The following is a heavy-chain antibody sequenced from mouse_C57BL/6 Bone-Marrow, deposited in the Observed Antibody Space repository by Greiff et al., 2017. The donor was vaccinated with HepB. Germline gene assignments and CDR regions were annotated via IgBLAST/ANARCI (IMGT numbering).Heavy chain of an antibody. CDR3: ARGRLRRDGVDY. CDR2: INPNNGGT. Sequence: VQLQQSGPELVKPGASVKIPCKASGYTFTDYNMDWVKQSHGKSLEWIGDINPNNGGTIYNQKFKGKATLTVDKSSSTAYMELRSLTSEDTAVYYCARGRLRRDGVDYWGQGTTLTVSS. J-gene: IGHJ2*01. V-gene: IGHV1-18*01. D-gene: IGHD2-4*01. CDR1: GYTFTDYN.